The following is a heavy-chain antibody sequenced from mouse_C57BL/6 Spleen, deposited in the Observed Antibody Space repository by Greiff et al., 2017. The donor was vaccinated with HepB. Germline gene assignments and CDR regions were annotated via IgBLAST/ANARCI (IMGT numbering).Heavy chain of an antibody. CDR1: GYTFTEYT. CDR2: FYPGSGSI. Sequence: QVQLKESGAELVKPGASVKLSCKASGYTFTEYTIHWVKQRSGQGLEWIGWFYPGSGSIKYNEKFKDKATLTADKSSSTVYMELSRLTSEDSAVYFCERHEETSYYGSSYAWFAYWGQGTLVTVSA. J-gene: IGHJ3*01. V-gene: IGHV1-62-2*01. CDR3: ERHEETSYYGSSYAWFAY. D-gene: IGHD1-1*01.